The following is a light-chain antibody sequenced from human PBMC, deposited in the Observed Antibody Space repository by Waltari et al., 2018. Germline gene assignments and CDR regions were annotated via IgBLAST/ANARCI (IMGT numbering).Light chain of an antibody. V-gene: IGLV1-36*01. CDR2: YDD. J-gene: IGLJ1*01. CDR1: SSNIGNNA. CDR3: AAWDDSLSGQV. Sequence: QSVLTQPPSVSEAPRQRVTISCSGSSSNIGNNAVNWYQQLPGKAPKLLIYYDDLLPSGGSDRFSGSKSGTSASLAISGLQSEEEADYYCAAWDDSLSGQVFGTGTKVTVL.